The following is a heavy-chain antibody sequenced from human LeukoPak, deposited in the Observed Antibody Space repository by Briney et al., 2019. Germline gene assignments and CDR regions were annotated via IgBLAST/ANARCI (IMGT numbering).Heavy chain of an antibody. V-gene: IGHV1-8*01. CDR3: ARASQLRLGIVVVITSGRRYYFDY. Sequence: SVKVSCKASGYTFTSYDINWVRQATGQGLEWMGWMNPNRGNTGHAQKFQGRVTMTRNTSISTAYMELSSLRSEDTAVYYCARASQLRLGIVVVITSGRRYYFDYWGQGTLVTVSS. J-gene: IGHJ4*02. D-gene: IGHD3-22*01. CDR1: GYTFTSYD. CDR2: MNPNRGNT.